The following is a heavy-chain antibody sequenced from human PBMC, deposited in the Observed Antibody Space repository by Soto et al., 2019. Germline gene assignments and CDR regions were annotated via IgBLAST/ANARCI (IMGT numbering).Heavy chain of an antibody. CDR3: PPGEPLHY. CDR2: VWYDGSHK. J-gene: IGHJ4*02. V-gene: IGHV3-33*01. CDR1: GFTFTNYG. Sequence: GGSLRLSCAASGFTFTNYGMHWVRQAPGKGLEWVAIVWYDGSHKYYADSVKGRFTISRDNSENTVTLQMNSLRAEDTAVYYCPPGEPLHYGGQGTLVTVSS. D-gene: IGHD3-10*01.